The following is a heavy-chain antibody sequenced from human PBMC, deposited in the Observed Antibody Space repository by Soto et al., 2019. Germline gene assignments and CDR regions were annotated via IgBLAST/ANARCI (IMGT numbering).Heavy chain of an antibody. CDR3: AKDPPYDFWSGSSPYYYGMDV. J-gene: IGHJ6*02. V-gene: IGHV3-23*01. CDR2: ISGSGGST. CDR1: GFAFDSFA. D-gene: IGHD3-3*01. Sequence: GGSLRLSCAASGFAFDSFAFYWVRQAPGKGLECVSAISGSGGSTYYADSVKGRFTISRDNSKNTLYLQMNSLRAEDTAVYYCAKDPPYDFWSGSSPYYYGMDVWGQGTTVTVSS.